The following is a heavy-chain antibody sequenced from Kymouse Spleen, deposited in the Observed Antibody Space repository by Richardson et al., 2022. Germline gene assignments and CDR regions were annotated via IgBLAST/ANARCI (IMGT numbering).Heavy chain of an antibody. V-gene: IGHV3-33*01. CDR3: AREKYSSSDYYYYGMDV. CDR1: GFTFSSYG. Sequence: QVQLVESGGGVVQPGRSLRLSCAASGFTFSSYGMHWVRQAPGKGLEWVAVIWYDGSNKYYADSVKGRFTISRDNSKNTLYLQMNSLRAEDTAVYYCAREKYSSSDYYYYGMDVWGQGTTVTVSS. CDR2: IWYDGSNK. J-gene: IGHJ6*02. D-gene: IGHD6-6*01.